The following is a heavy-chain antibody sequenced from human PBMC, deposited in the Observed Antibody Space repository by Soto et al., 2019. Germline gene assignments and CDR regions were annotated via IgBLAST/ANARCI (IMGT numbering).Heavy chain of an antibody. J-gene: IGHJ5*02. D-gene: IGHD1-7*01. V-gene: IGHV1-18*01. CDR3: ARLLITGTANWFDP. CDR2: ISAYNGNT. Sequence: QVQLVQSGAEVKNPGASVKVSCKASGYSFTSYGITWVRQAPGQGLEWMGWISAYNGNTKYAQNFQGRDTMTTDTPTSTAYMELRSLRSDDTAVYYCARLLITGTANWFDPWGQGTLVTVSS. CDR1: GYSFTSYG.